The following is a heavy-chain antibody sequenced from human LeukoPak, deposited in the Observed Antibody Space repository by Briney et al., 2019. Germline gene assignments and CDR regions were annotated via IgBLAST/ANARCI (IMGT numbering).Heavy chain of an antibody. CDR2: ISANNGNT. V-gene: IGHV1-18*01. CDR1: GYTFTSYG. Sequence: ASVKVSCKASGYTFTSYGISWVRQAPGQGHEWMGWISANNGNTNYAQKLQGRVTMTTDTSTSTAYMELRSLRSDDTAVYYCVRDFRLTVRGVILDYWGQGTLVTVSS. CDR3: VRDFRLTVRGVILDY. J-gene: IGHJ4*02. D-gene: IGHD3-10*01.